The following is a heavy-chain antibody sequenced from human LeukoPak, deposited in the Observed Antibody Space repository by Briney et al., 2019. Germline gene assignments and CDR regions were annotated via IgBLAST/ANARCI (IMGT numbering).Heavy chain of an antibody. J-gene: IGHJ4*02. D-gene: IGHD1-26*01. CDR1: GYTFTSYD. Sequence: GASVKVSCKAPGYTFTSYDINWVRQVTGEGVEWVGWMNTNNGKTGYVQKFQGRVTMTRDTSIGTAYMELSSLRSEDTAVYYCARDRVGVGGNGWENWGQGTLVTVSS. CDR3: ARDRVGVGGNGWEN. CDR2: MNTNNGKT. V-gene: IGHV1-8*01.